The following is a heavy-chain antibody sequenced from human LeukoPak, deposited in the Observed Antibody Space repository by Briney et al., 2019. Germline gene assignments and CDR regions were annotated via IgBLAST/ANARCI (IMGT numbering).Heavy chain of an antibody. Sequence: ASVKVSCKASGYTFSSYGISWVRQAPGQGLEWMGWMNPKNGDTNYAQKFQGRVTMTRDTSISTAYMELNSLRFDDTALYYCARWVASPSRGWFDPWGQGTLVTVSS. D-gene: IGHD3-22*01. V-gene: IGHV1-2*02. J-gene: IGHJ5*02. CDR3: ARWVASPSRGWFDP. CDR2: MNPKNGDT. CDR1: GYTFSSYG.